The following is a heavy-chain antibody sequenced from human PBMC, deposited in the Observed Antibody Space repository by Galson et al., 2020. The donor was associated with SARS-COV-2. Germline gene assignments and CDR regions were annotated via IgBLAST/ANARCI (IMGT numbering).Heavy chain of an antibody. Sequence: GGSLRLSCKASGSTFSTYWMHWVRQVPGKGLLWVSRMNGNGSNTYYADSVKGRFTISRDNAKNTLYLQMNSLSVEDTAIYYCAGPIGLAGKRNVLHIWGPGTMVTVSS. D-gene: IGHD6-19*01. J-gene: IGHJ3*02. CDR3: AGPIGLAGKRNVLHI. CDR1: GSTFSTYW. V-gene: IGHV3-74*01. CDR2: MNGNGSNT.